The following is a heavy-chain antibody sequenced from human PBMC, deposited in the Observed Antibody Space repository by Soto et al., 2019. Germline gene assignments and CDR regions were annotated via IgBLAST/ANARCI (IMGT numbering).Heavy chain of an antibody. D-gene: IGHD6-19*01. CDR2: IKQDGNEK. V-gene: IGHV3-7*01. CDR3: ARGVGRMGWYSPWDAFDI. CDR1: GFTFSDYW. J-gene: IGHJ3*02. Sequence: EVQLVESGGGLVQPGGSLRLSCAVSGFTFSDYWMSWVRQAPGKGLEWVANIKQDGNEKYYVDSVKGRFTISRDNAKNSLYLQMNGLRAEDTAVYYCARGVGRMGWYSPWDAFDIWGQGTMVTVSS.